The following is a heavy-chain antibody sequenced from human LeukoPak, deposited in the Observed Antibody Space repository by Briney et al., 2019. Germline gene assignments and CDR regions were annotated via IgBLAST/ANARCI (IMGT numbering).Heavy chain of an antibody. J-gene: IGHJ4*02. D-gene: IGHD6-19*01. Sequence: PSETLSLTCAVSGGSISSSNWWSWVRPPPGKGLEWIGEIYHSGSTNYNPSLKSRVTISVDKSKNQFSLKLSSVTAADTAVYYCASHSSGWHGGDYWGQGTLVTVSS. V-gene: IGHV4-4*02. CDR1: GGSISSSNW. CDR3: ASHSSGWHGGDY. CDR2: IYHSGST.